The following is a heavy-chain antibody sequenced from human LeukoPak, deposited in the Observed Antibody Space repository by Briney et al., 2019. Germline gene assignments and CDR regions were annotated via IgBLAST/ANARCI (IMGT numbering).Heavy chain of an antibody. D-gene: IGHD3-3*01. CDR1: GFTFSNYA. J-gene: IGHJ5*02. Sequence: GGSLRRSCRASGFTFSNYAMNWVRQTPGKGLELVSSLTGNSNNPNYADSVKGRFTISRDNSKNTLYLQMNSLRAEDTALYSCAKCAKTPEGGSGWCSWFDTWGQGTLVIVSS. CDR3: AKCAKTPEGGSGWCSWFDT. V-gene: IGHV3-23*01. CDR2: LTGNSNNP.